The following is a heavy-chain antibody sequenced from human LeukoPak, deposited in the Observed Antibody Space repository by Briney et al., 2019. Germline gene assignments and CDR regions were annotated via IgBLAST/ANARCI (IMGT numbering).Heavy chain of an antibody. J-gene: IGHJ6*03. V-gene: IGHV4-39*07. CDR1: GGSISSSSYY. Sequence: SKTLSLTCTVSGGSISSSSYYWGWIRQPPGKGLEWIGSIYYSGSTYYNPSLKSRVIISVDTSKNQFSLKLSSVTAADTAVYYCARIDDYSNVYYYYYMDVWGKGTTVTVSS. CDR2: IYYSGST. D-gene: IGHD4-11*01. CDR3: ARIDDYSNVYYYYYMDV.